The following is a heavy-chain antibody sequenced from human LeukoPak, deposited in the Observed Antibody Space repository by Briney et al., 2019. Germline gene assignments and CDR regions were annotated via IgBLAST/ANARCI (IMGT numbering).Heavy chain of an antibody. CDR1: GYTFTSYG. V-gene: IGHV1-18*01. CDR2: IIAYNGNT. D-gene: IGHD3-3*01. J-gene: IGHJ3*02. CDR3: ARLRLRFLEWFNDAFDI. Sequence: GASVKVSCKASGYTFTSYGISWVRQAPGQGLEGMGWIIAYNGNTNYAQKLQGRGTMTTDTSTSTAYMELRSLRSDDTAVYYCARLRLRFLEWFNDAFDIWGQGTMVTVSS.